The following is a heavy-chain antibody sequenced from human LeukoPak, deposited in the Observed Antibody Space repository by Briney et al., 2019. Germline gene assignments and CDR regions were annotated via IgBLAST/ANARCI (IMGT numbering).Heavy chain of an antibody. CDR1: GFTFSSYG. CDR3: AKGGGGAFDF. CDR2: ILYDGSNK. V-gene: IGHV3-30*18. J-gene: IGHJ3*01. D-gene: IGHD3-16*01. Sequence: PGGSLRLSCAASGFTFSSYGMHWVRQAPGKGLEWVAVILYDGSNKYYADSVKGRFTISRDNSKNTLYLQMNSLRAEDTAVYYCAKGGGGAFDFWGQGTMVTVSS.